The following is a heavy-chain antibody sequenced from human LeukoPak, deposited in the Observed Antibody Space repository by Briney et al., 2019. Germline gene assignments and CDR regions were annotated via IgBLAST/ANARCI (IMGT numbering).Heavy chain of an antibody. Sequence: SETLSLTCAVSGGSFSGYYWTWIRQPPGKGLEWIGEINHSGSTNYNPSLKSRVTISVDTSKNQFSLKLSSVTAADTAVYYCARGRYCSSTSCYTLTIDYWGQGTLVTVSS. CDR2: INHSGST. CDR3: ARGRYCSSTSCYTLTIDY. J-gene: IGHJ4*02. D-gene: IGHD2-2*02. V-gene: IGHV4-34*01. CDR1: GGSFSGYY.